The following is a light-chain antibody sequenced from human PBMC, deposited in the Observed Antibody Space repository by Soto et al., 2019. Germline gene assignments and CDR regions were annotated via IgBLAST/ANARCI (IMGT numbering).Light chain of an antibody. CDR2: DAS. CDR3: LQHNSYPLT. Sequence: IQMTQSPSSLSASVGDRVTLTCQASHDIRDHLNWYQQKPGKPPKLLIYDASNLQTGVPSRFSGSGSGTEFTLTISSLQPEDFATYYCLQHNSYPLTFGQGTRLEIK. V-gene: IGKV1-17*01. CDR1: HDIRDH. J-gene: IGKJ5*01.